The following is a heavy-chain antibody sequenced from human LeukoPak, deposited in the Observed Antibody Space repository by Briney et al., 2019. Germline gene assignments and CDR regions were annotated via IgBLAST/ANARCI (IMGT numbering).Heavy chain of an antibody. CDR3: ARDRTLVVQDVFDI. CDR2: ISGSGGST. V-gene: IGHV3-23*01. D-gene: IGHD3-22*01. J-gene: IGHJ3*02. Sequence: GGSLRLSCAASGFTFNNYGVSWVRQAPGKGLEWVSGISGSGGSTYYADSVKGRFTISRDNAKNSLYLQMNSLRAEDTAVYYCARDRTLVVQDVFDIWGQGTMVTVSS. CDR1: GFTFNNYG.